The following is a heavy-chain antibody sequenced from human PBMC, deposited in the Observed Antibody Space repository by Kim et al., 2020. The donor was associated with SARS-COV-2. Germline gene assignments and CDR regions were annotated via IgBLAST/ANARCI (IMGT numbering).Heavy chain of an antibody. Sequence: GGSLRLSCGASGFTFNNFAMSWVRQAPGKGLEWVSTDPGGGGRTFYAGSVKGRFTISRDNSKNTVFLQMNSVRAEDTAVYYCAKAQPLRSGWYVFEDWGQGTLVTVSS. CDR3: AKAQPLRSGWYVFED. V-gene: IGHV3-23*01. J-gene: IGHJ4*02. CDR1: GFTFNNFA. D-gene: IGHD6-19*01. CDR2: DPGGGGRT.